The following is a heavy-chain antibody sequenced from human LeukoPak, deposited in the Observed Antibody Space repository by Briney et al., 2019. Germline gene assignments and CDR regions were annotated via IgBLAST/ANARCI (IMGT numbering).Heavy chain of an antibody. CDR1: GFTFDEYG. D-gene: IGHD3-10*01. J-gene: IGHJ4*02. V-gene: IGHV3-20*04. CDR3: AKDRGIISDY. Sequence: GGSLRLSCAASGFTFDEYGMSWVRQAPGKGLEWVSGINWNGGSTGYADSVKGRFTISRDNAKSSLYLQMNSLRAEDTAVYYCAKDRGIISDYWGQGTLVTVSS. CDR2: INWNGGST.